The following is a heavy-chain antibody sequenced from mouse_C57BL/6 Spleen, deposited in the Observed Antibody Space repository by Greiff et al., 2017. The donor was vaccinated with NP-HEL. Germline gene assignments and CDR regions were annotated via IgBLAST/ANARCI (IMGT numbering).Heavy chain of an antibody. D-gene: IGHD2-1*01. Sequence: VKLMESGAELVKPGASVKLSCKASGYTFTEYTIHWVKQRSGQGLEWIGWFYPGSGSIKYNEKFKDKATLTADKSSSTAYMELSSLTSEDSAVYFCARHEFYYGNPSGFAYWGQGTLVTVSA. CDR3: ARHEFYYGNPSGFAY. J-gene: IGHJ3*01. V-gene: IGHV1-62-2*01. CDR2: FYPGSGSI. CDR1: GYTFTEYT.